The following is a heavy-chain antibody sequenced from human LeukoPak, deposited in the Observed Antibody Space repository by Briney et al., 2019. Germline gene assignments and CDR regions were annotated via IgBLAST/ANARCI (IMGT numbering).Heavy chain of an antibody. J-gene: IGHJ4*02. V-gene: IGHV3-7*01. D-gene: IGHD3-22*01. CDR1: GFTFSTYW. Sequence: GGSLRLSCAAPGFTFSTYWMSWVRQAPGKGLEWVASIKEDGSEKYYGDSVKGRFTISRDDAKNSLYLQMNSLRAEDTAVYYCARDSSGYQWGQGTLVTVSS. CDR2: IKEDGSEK. CDR3: ARDSSGYQ.